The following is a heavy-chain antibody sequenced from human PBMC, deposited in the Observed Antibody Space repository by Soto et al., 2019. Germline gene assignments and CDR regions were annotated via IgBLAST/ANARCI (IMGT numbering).Heavy chain of an antibody. D-gene: IGHD4-17*01. CDR3: AYTSDYGDYYYGMDV. Sequence: EVQLVESGGGLIQPGGSLRLSCAASGFTVSSNYKSWVRQAPGKGLEWVSVIYSGGSTYYADSVKGRFTISRDNSKNTLYLQMNSLRAEDTAVYYCAYTSDYGDYYYGMDVWGQGTTVTVSS. CDR2: IYSGGST. V-gene: IGHV3-53*01. CDR1: GFTVSSNY. J-gene: IGHJ6*02.